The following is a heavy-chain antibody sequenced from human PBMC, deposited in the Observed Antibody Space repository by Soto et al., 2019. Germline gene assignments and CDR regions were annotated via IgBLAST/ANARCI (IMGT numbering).Heavy chain of an antibody. V-gene: IGHV1-18*04. CDR3: ARDGAFTYYGGNSHMRY. D-gene: IGHD4-17*01. CDR1: GYTFTSYG. Sequence: QVQLVQSGAEVKKPGASVKVSCKASGYTFTSYGISWVRQAPGQGLQWMGWISAYNGNTNYAQKLQGRVTMTTDTSTSTAYMEPRSLRSDDTAVYYCARDGAFTYYGGNSHMRYWGQGTLVTVSS. CDR2: ISAYNGNT. J-gene: IGHJ4*02.